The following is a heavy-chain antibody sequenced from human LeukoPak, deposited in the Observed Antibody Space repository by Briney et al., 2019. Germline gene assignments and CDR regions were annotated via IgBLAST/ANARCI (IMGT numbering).Heavy chain of an antibody. CDR2: ISYAGTYK. J-gene: IGHJ5*02. CDR3: ARDLGLRGVTNWFDP. CDR1: GFTFSNYG. V-gene: IGHV3-30*03. D-gene: IGHD3-10*01. Sequence: GGSLRLSCAASGFTFSNYGMHWVRQAPGKGLEWVAYISYAGTYKYYADSVKARLTISRDNSNNTLNLQMDSLTVEDTAVYYCARDLGLRGVTNWFDPWGQGTLVTVSS.